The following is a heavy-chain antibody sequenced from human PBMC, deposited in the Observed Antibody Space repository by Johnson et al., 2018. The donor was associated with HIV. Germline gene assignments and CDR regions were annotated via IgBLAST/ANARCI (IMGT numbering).Heavy chain of an antibody. V-gene: IGHV3-7*01. Sequence: MQLVESGGGLVQPGGSLRLSCVASGFTFSSYWMSWVRQAPGKGLECVANIKQDASEKYYVDSLKGRFTISRDNAKNSLYLQMNSLRGEDTAVYYCARGIDGSAQNSDAFDNWGQGTMVTVSS. CDR2: IKQDASEK. CDR3: ARGIDGSAQNSDAFDN. D-gene: IGHD5-24*01. J-gene: IGHJ3*02. CDR1: GFTFSSYW.